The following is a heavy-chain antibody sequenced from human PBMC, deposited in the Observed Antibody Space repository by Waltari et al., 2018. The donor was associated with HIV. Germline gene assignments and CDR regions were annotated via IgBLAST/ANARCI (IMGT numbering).Heavy chain of an antibody. CDR3: AMDYSSSWYNWFDP. D-gene: IGHD6-13*01. CDR1: GYTFTGYY. Sequence: QVQLVQSGAEVKKPGASVKVSCKASGYTFTGYYMHWVRQAPGQGLEWMGWINPNSGSTNYAQKFQGRVTMTRDTSISTAYMELSRLRSDDTAVYYCAMDYSSSWYNWFDPWGQGTLVTVSS. CDR2: INPNSGST. V-gene: IGHV1-2*02. J-gene: IGHJ5*02.